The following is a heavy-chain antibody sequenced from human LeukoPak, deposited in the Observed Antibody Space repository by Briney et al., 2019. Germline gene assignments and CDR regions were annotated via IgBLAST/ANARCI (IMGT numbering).Heavy chain of an antibody. CDR3: ARETTGLARYFDY. Sequence: PSETLSLTCFVSGGSISSYYWSWMRQPAGKGLEWIGRIYTSGSTNYNPSLKSRVTMSVDTSKNQFSLNLSSVTAADTAFYYCARETTGLARYFDYWGQGTLVTVSS. J-gene: IGHJ4*02. CDR1: GGSISSYY. D-gene: IGHD4-11*01. V-gene: IGHV4-4*07. CDR2: IYTSGST.